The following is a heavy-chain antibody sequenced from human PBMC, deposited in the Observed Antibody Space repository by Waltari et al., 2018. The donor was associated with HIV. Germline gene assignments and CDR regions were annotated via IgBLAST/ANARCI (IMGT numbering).Heavy chain of an antibody. CDR3: MRHRGYFPPDY. Sequence: QLPLQESGPGLVKPSETLSLTCTVAAGSLPARSGDYHWGWRRQSPGKELEWIGNIHYSGNTFYNPSLRSRVTISADKSKNQFSLKLRSVTAADTAVYFCMRHRGYFPPDYWGQGTLVTVSS. J-gene: IGHJ4*02. CDR2: IHYSGNT. CDR1: AGSLPARSGDYH. D-gene: IGHD1-26*01. V-gene: IGHV4-39*01.